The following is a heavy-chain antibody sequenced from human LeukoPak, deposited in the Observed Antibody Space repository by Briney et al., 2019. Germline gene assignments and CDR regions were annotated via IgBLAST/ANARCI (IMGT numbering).Heavy chain of an antibody. CDR1: GGSFSGYY. J-gene: IGHJ4*02. D-gene: IGHD5-18*01. V-gene: IGHV4-34*01. CDR3: AREVQGDSYNF. Sequence: SETLSLTCAVYGGSFSGYYWSWIRQPPGKGLEWIGEINHSGSTNYNPSLKSRVTISVDTSKNQFSLNLSSVTAADTAVYYCAREVQGDSYNFWGQGTLVTVSS. CDR2: INHSGST.